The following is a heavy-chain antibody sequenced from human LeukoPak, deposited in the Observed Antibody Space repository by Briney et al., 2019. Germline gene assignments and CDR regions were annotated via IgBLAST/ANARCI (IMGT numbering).Heavy chain of an antibody. J-gene: IGHJ4*02. D-gene: IGHD6-19*01. Sequence: GGSLRLSCAASGFTFSSYWMHWVRQAPGKGLVWVSRINSDGSSTSYADSVKGRFTISRDNAKNTLYLQMNSLRAEDTAVYYCARAGVAVAGLEYWGQGTLVTVSS. CDR2: INSDGSST. V-gene: IGHV3-74*01. CDR1: GFTFSSYW. CDR3: ARAGVAVAGLEY.